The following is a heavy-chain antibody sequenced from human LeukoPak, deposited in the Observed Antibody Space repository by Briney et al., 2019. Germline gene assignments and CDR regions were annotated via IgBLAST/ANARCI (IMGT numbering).Heavy chain of an antibody. J-gene: IGHJ4*02. Sequence: PSETLSLTCAVYGGSFSGYYWSWIRQPPGKGLEWIGEINHSGSTNYNPSLKSRVTISVDTSKNQCSLKLSSVTAADTAVYYCARAGGYSYGYDYWGQGTLVTVSS. CDR2: INHSGST. V-gene: IGHV4-34*01. CDR1: GGSFSGYY. CDR3: ARAGGYSYGYDY. D-gene: IGHD5-18*01.